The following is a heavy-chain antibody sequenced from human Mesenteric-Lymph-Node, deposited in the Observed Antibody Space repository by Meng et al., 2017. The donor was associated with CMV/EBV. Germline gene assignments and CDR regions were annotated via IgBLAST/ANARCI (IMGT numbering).Heavy chain of an antibody. J-gene: IGHJ4*02. D-gene: IGHD3-3*01. V-gene: IGHV3-15*01. Sequence: NAWMGWVRQAPGKGLEWVDRIKSKTDGETTEYAAHVKGRFTISRDDSKNTLYLQMNSLKTEDTAVYYCTTDLSYDFWSGYIQHFDYWGQGTLVTVSS. CDR1: NAW. CDR3: TTDLSYDFWSGYIQHFDY. CDR2: IKSKTDGETT.